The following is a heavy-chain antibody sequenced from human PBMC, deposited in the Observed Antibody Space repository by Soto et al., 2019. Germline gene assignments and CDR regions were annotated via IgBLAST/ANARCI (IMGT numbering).Heavy chain of an antibody. Sequence: ASVKGSCKTSGYTSTGYCISWMRQARGQGLEWMGWISDYSGNTKYARQFQGRLILTTDRSTNEASMELRSLTSDDTGVYFCARGLLSGSGTHYQHWGQGTQVSVS. CDR1: GYTSTGYC. CDR2: ISDYSGNT. J-gene: IGHJ4*02. V-gene: IGHV1-18*01. CDR3: ARGLLSGSGTHYQH. D-gene: IGHD3-10*01.